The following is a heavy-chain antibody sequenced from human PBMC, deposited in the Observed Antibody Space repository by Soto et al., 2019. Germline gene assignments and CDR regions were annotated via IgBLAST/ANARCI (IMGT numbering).Heavy chain of an antibody. V-gene: IGHV1-69*13. Sequence: SVKVSCKASGGTFSSYAISWVRQAPGQGLEWMGGIIPIFGTANYAQKFQGRVTITADESTSTAYMELSSLRSEDTAVYYCARLMSFYYYDSSGPGAFDIWGQGTMVTVSS. J-gene: IGHJ3*02. CDR3: ARLMSFYYYDSSGPGAFDI. D-gene: IGHD3-22*01. CDR1: GGTFSSYA. CDR2: IIPIFGTA.